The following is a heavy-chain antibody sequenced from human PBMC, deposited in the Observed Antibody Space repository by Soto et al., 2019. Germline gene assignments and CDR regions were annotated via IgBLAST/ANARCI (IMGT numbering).Heavy chain of an antibody. Sequence: QITLKESGPTLVKPTQTLTLTCTFSGFSLSTSGVGVGWIRQPPGKALEWLALIYWDDDKRYSPSLKSRLTITKDHSKNQVVLKITNTDPVDTATYFCAHRRGSSYYFDYWGQGTLVTVS. D-gene: IGHD6-6*01. CDR3: AHRRGSSYYFDY. CDR1: GFSLSTSGVG. J-gene: IGHJ4*02. CDR2: IYWDDDK. V-gene: IGHV2-5*02.